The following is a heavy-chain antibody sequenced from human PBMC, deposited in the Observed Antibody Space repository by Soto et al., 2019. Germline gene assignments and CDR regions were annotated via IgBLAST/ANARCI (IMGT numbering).Heavy chain of an antibody. Sequence: PSETLSLTCTVSGGSISSGDYCWSWIRQPPGKGLEWIGYIYYSGSTYYNPSLKSRVTISVDTSKNQFSLKLSSVTAADTAVYYCARAGYVSYDTNWFDPWGQGTLVTVSS. D-gene: IGHD3-16*01. CDR2: IYYSGST. CDR3: ARAGYVSYDTNWFDP. CDR1: GGSISSGDYC. V-gene: IGHV4-30-4*01. J-gene: IGHJ5*02.